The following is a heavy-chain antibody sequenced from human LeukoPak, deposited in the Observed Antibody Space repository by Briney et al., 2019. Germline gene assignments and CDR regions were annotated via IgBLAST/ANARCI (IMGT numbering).Heavy chain of an antibody. J-gene: IGHJ4*02. CDR1: RFAFNIYW. CDR3: AKDRTSGGSMVRGLIITGGIDY. V-gene: IGHV3-7*01. D-gene: IGHD3-10*01. CDR2: INRAGSEK. Sequence: GGPLRLSCAASRFAFNIYWMSWVRQAPGKGLEWVATINRAGSEKYYVDPVKGRFTISRDNAKNSLYLQMNSLRVEDTAVYYCAKDRTSGGSMVRGLIITGGIDYWGQGTLVTVSS.